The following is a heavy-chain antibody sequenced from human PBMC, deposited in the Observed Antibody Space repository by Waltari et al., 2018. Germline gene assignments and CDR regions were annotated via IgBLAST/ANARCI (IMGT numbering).Heavy chain of an antibody. V-gene: IGHV3-7*01. CDR2: IRQDGSEK. Sequence: EVQLVESGGGWVQPGGSLRLSCVTSGFTFNGVWMSWVHQAPGKGVEWVSNIRQDGSEKYYGDAVKGRFTSSRYNAKNSLFLQADSLRADDTAVYYCVPHCGDRGCYFDQWGQGTLVTVSS. J-gene: IGHJ5*02. CDR1: GFTFNGVW. CDR3: VPHCGDRGCYFDQ. D-gene: IGHD2-21*01.